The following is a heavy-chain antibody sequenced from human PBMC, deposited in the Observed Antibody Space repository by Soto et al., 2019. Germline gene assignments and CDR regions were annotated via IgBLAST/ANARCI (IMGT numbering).Heavy chain of an antibody. Sequence: GWSLRLSCGPTGFSVRDYWMSWVRQAPGKGLEWVAHIKQDGSEEYYVDSVKGRFTVSRDNAKSSLSLQMNSLRAEDTAVYYCARMQWYRFDPWGQGT. V-gene: IGHV3-7*01. D-gene: IGHD6-19*01. J-gene: IGHJ5*02. CDR3: ARMQWYRFDP. CDR1: GFSVRDYW. CDR2: IKQDGSEE.